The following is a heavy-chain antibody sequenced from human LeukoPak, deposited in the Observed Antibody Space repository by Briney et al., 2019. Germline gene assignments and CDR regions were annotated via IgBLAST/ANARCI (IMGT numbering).Heavy chain of an antibody. V-gene: IGHV4-59*08. CDR1: GGSISSYY. J-gene: IGHJ4*02. CDR2: IYYSGST. D-gene: IGHD3-10*01. Sequence: SETLSLTCTVSGGSISSYYWSWIRQPPGKGLEWIGYIYYSGSTNYNPSLKSRVTISVDTSKNQFSLKLSSVTAADTAVYYCARHSYDLWFGELLNTFDCWGQGTLVTVSS. CDR3: ARHSYDLWFGELLNTFDC.